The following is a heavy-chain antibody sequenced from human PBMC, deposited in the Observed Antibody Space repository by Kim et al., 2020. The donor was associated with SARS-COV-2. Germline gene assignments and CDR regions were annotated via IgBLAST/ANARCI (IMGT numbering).Heavy chain of an antibody. Sequence: ASVKVSCKASGYTFTSYGISWVRQAPGQGLEWMGWISAYNGNTNYAQKLQGRVTMTTDTSTSTAYMELRSLRSDDTAVYYCARDRFYCSGGSCGRFDPWGQGTLVTVSS. J-gene: IGHJ5*02. CDR1: GYTFTSYG. V-gene: IGHV1-18*01. CDR2: ISAYNGNT. D-gene: IGHD2-15*01. CDR3: ARDRFYCSGGSCGRFDP.